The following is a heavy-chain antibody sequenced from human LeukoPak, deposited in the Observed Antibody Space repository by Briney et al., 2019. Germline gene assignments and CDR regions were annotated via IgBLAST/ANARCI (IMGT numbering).Heavy chain of an antibody. CDR2: IKSDGTT. Sequence: GGSLRLSCAASGFTFSGAWMTWVRQGPGKGLEWVGRIKSDGTTDYATPVQGRFIISRDDSTDTVSLQMDSLGSDDTAVYFCATDIPGLGVGELDYWGQETPVIVSS. CDR3: ATDIPGLGVGELDY. J-gene: IGHJ4*02. V-gene: IGHV3-15*01. D-gene: IGHD4-17*01. CDR1: GFTFSGAW.